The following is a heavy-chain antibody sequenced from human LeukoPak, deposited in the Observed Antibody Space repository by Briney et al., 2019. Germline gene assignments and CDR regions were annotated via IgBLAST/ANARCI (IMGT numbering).Heavy chain of an antibody. Sequence: SETLSLTCTVSGGSISSYYWSWIRQPPGKGLEWIGYIYYSGSTNYNPSLKSRVTISVDTSKNQFSLKLSSVTAADTAVYYCARTEPSGYYYYGMDVWGQGTTLTVSS. D-gene: IGHD1-26*01. CDR3: ARTEPSGYYYYGMDV. CDR2: IYYSGST. CDR1: GGSISSYY. J-gene: IGHJ6*02. V-gene: IGHV4-59*01.